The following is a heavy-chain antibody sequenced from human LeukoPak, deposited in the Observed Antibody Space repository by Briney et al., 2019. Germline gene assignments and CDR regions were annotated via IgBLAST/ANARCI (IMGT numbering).Heavy chain of an antibody. CDR1: GYTFTGYY. CDR2: INPNSGGT. Sequence: ASVEVSCKASGYTFTGYYMHWVRQAPGQGLEWMGRINPNSGGTNYAQKFQGRVTMTRDTSISTAYMELSRLRSDDTAVYYCARDPTPSSPRLAFFDNWIDPWGQGTLVTVSS. J-gene: IGHJ5*02. CDR3: ARDPTPSSPRLAFFDNWIDP. V-gene: IGHV1-2*06. D-gene: IGHD6-13*01.